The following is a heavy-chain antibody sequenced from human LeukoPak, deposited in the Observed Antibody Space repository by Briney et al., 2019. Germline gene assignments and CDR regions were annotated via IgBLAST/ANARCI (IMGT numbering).Heavy chain of an antibody. D-gene: IGHD3-22*01. CDR1: GFTFRSYA. CDR3: ARDRVTMIVVVTPRRAFDI. Sequence: GGSLRLSCAASGFTFRSYAMSWVRQAPGKGLEWVAVISYDGSNKYYADSVKGRFTISRDNSKNTLYLQMNSLRAEDTAVYYCARDRVTMIVVVTPRRAFDIWGQGTMVTVSS. CDR2: ISYDGSNK. V-gene: IGHV3-30-3*01. J-gene: IGHJ3*02.